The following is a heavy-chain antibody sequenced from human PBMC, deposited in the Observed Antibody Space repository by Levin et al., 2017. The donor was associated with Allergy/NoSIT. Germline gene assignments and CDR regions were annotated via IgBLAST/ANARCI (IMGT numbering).Heavy chain of an antibody. V-gene: IGHV4-59*01. CDR2: IYYIYYSGST. CDR3: ARADYSDGFDY. D-gene: IGHD5-18*01. J-gene: IGHJ4*02. Sequence: SETLSLTCTVSGGSISSNYWSWIRQPPGKGLEWIGYIYYIYYSGSTNYNPSLKSRVTISVDTSKNQFSLKLSSVTAADTAVYYCARADYSDGFDYWGQGALVTVSS. CDR1: GGSISSNY.